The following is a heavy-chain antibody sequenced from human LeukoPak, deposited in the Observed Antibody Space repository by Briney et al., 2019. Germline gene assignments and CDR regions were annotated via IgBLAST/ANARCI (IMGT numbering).Heavy chain of an antibody. V-gene: IGHV4-59*01. Sequence: TSETLSLTCAVSGGSISSYYWSWIRQPPGKGLEWIAYMYYSGSTHHNPSLKRRVTISVDTSKNQFSLKLSSVTAADTAVYYCARYVWGSYPTFEDYWGQGTLVTVSS. D-gene: IGHD3-16*02. CDR1: GGSISSYY. CDR3: ARYVWGSYPTFEDY. CDR2: MYYSGST. J-gene: IGHJ4*02.